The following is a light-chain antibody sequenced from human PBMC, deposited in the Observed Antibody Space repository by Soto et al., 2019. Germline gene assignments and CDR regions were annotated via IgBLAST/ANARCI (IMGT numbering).Light chain of an antibody. CDR3: QQYKSYPWT. CDR1: QSVSYW. CDR2: DAS. J-gene: IGKJ1*01. V-gene: IGKV1-5*01. Sequence: EIQMTQSPSTLSASVGDRVTITCRASQSVSYWLAWYQQKPGKAPKLLVHDASTLLSGVPSRFSGSVSGTEFILTIGSLQPDYFATYYCQQYKSYPWTFGQGTKV.